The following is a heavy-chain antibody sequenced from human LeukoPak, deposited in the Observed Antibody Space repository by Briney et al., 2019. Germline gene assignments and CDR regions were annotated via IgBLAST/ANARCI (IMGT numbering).Heavy chain of an antibody. D-gene: IGHD3-22*01. CDR3: ARDPYYDSSGYLVEAFDI. CDR2: ISSSSGYI. CDR1: GFIFSSYS. Sequence: GGSLRLSCAASGFIFSSYSMNWVRQAPGKGLEWVASISSSSGYIYYADSVKGRFTVSRDNAKNSLYLQMSFLRAEDTAMYYCARDPYYDSSGYLVEAFDIWGQGTMVTVSS. V-gene: IGHV3-21*01. J-gene: IGHJ3*02.